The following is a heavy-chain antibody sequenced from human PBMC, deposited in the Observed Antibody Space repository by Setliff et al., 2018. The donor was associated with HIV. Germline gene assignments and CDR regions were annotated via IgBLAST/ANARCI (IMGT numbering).Heavy chain of an antibody. CDR1: GGSISSSSYY. V-gene: IGHV4-39*01. J-gene: IGHJ4*02. CDR2: IYYSGST. Sequence: PSETLSLTCTVSGGSISSSSYYWGWIRQPPGKGLEWIGSIYYSGSTYYNPSLKSRVTISVDTSKNRFSLQLTSVTAADTAVYYCARHRDGGTYPLDYWGQGTLVTVSS. D-gene: IGHD1-26*01. CDR3: ARHRDGGTYPLDY.